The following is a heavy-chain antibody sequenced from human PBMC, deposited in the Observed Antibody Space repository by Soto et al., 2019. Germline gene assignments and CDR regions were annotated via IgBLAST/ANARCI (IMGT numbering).Heavy chain of an antibody. J-gene: IGHJ6*02. Sequence: GGSLRLSCAASGFTFSNYWMSWVRQAPGKGLEWVANIKQDGSEKYYVDSVKGRFTISRDNAKNSLYLQMNSLRAEDTAVYYCARDRLAVAGTPVFRYYYGMDVWGQGTTVTVSS. CDR2: IKQDGSEK. V-gene: IGHV3-7*05. D-gene: IGHD6-19*01. CDR3: ARDRLAVAGTPVFRYYYGMDV. CDR1: GFTFSNYW.